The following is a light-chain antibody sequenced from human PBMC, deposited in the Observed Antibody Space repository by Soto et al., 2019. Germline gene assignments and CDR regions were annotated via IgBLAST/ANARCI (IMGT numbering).Light chain of an antibody. Sequence: DVVMTQTALSLSVTPGQPSSISCQSSQSLLHSDGKTYLSWYLQRPGKPLQLLIYEVSNRFSGVPDRFNGSGSGTDFTLKISRVEAEDVALYYCMQSVQIPPTFGQGTKVDIK. J-gene: IGKJ1*01. CDR2: EVS. V-gene: IGKV2D-29*01. CDR1: QSLLHSDGKTY. CDR3: MQSVQIPPT.